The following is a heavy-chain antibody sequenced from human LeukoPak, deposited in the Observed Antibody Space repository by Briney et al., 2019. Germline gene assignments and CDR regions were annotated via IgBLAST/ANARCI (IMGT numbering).Heavy chain of an antibody. D-gene: IGHD2-21*02. CDR1: GYTFTSYG. CDR2: ISAYNGNT. V-gene: IGHV1-18*01. J-gene: IGHJ4*02. Sequence: ASVKVSCKASGYTFTSYGISWVRQAPGQGPEWMGWISAYNGNTNYAQKLQGRVTMTTDTSTSTAYMELRSLRSDDTAVYYCARAGSTYCGGDCYPDYWGQGTLVTVSS. CDR3: ARAGSTYCGGDCYPDY.